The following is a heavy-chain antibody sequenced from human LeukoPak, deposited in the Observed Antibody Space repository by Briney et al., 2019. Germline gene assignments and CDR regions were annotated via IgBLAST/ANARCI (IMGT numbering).Heavy chain of an antibody. J-gene: IGHJ6*03. D-gene: IGHD3-16*01. Sequence: SVKVSCKASGGTFSSYAINWVRQAPGQGLEWMGGIIPIFGTANYAQKFQGRVTITADESTSTAYMELSSLRSEDTAAYYCARDGGYPNYYYYYYYMDVWGKGTTVTVSS. CDR2: IIPIFGTA. CDR3: ARDGGYPNYYYYYYYMDV. V-gene: IGHV1-69*01. CDR1: GGTFSSYA.